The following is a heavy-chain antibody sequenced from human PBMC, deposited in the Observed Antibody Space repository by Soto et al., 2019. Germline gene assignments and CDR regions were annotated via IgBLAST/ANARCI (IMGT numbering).Heavy chain of an antibody. CDR2: ISGSGGST. V-gene: IGHV3-23*01. CDR3: ARGFMGTTFYYGMDV. CDR1: GVTFNTFA. Sequence: EVQLLEFGGGLVQPGGSLRLSCAASGVTFNTFAMNWVRQAPGKGLEWVSLISGSGGSTYYADSVRGRFTISRDNSKNTLYLHMSTLRAEDTALYYCARGFMGTTFYYGMDVWGQGTTVTVS. D-gene: IGHD1-7*01. J-gene: IGHJ6*02.